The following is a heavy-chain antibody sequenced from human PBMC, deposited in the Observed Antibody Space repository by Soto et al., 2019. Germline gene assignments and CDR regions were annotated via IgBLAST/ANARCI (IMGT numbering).Heavy chain of an antibody. Sequence: GGSLRLSCAASGFTFSSYWMSWVRQAPWKGLEWVANIKQDGSEKYYVDSVKGRFTISRDNAKDSLYLQMNSLRAEDTAVYYCARAILRTWDYGDLCYFQHWGQGTLVTVSS. J-gene: IGHJ1*01. D-gene: IGHD4-17*01. V-gene: IGHV3-7*01. CDR1: GFTFSSYW. CDR3: ARAILRTWDYGDLCYFQH. CDR2: IKQDGSEK.